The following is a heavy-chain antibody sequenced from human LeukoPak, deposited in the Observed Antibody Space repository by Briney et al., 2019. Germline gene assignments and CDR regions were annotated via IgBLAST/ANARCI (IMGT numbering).Heavy chain of an antibody. V-gene: IGHV4-59*01. CDR1: GGSISSYY. Sequence: PETLSLTCTVSGGSISSYYRSWIRQPPGKGLEWIGYIYYSGSTNYNPSLKSRVTISVDTSKNQFSLKLSSVTAADTAVYYCARGFRYSYGTFDYWGQGTLVTVSS. D-gene: IGHD5-18*01. CDR3: ARGFRYSYGTFDY. CDR2: IYYSGST. J-gene: IGHJ4*02.